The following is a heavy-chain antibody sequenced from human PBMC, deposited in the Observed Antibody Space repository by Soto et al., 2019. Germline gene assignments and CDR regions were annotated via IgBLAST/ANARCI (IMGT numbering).Heavy chain of an antibody. CDR3: ARVPDY. CDR1: GVSISSGGYS. Sequence: PSETLSLTCAVSGVSISSGGYSWGWIRQPPGKGLEWIGYIYHSVSTYYNPSLKSRVTISVDRSKNQFSLRLSSVTAADTAVYYCARVPDYWGQGTLVTVSS. J-gene: IGHJ4*02. CDR2: IYHSVST. V-gene: IGHV4-30-2*01.